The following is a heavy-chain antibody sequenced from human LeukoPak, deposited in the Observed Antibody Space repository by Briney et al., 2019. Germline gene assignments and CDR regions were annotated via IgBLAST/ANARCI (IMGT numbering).Heavy chain of an antibody. J-gene: IGHJ4*02. D-gene: IGHD5-18*01. CDR3: AKTSPGYTYGLLDY. V-gene: IGHV3-23*01. Sequence: PGGSLRLSCATSGFTFRNYAMSWVRQAPGKGLEWVSGISNSGGTTYHADSVKGRFAISRDTSKNTLYLQMNSLRVEDTAVYYCAKTSPGYTYGLLDYWGQGTLVTVSS. CDR1: GFTFRNYA. CDR2: ISNSGGTT.